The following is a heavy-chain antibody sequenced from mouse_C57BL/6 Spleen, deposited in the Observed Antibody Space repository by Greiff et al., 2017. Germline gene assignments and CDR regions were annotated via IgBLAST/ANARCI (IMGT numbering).Heavy chain of an antibody. Sequence: QVQLQQSGPELVKPGASVKISCKASGYAFSSSWMNWVKQRPGKGLEWIGRIYPGDGDTNYNGKFKGKATLTADKSSSTAYMQLSSLTSEDSAVYFCAPIITTVGYFDVWGTGTTVTVSS. D-gene: IGHD1-1*01. CDR2: IYPGDGDT. V-gene: IGHV1-82*01. J-gene: IGHJ1*03. CDR1: GYAFSSSW. CDR3: APIITTVGYFDV.